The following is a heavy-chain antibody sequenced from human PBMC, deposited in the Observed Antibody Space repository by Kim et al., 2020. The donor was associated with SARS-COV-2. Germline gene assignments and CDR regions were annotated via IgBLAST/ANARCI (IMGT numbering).Heavy chain of an antibody. V-gene: IGHV3-74*01. CDR3: ASDWRVPDPDWRCAL. CDR1: GFTFSAYC. CDR2: ITYTGNDQ. Sequence: GGSLRLSCTASGFTFSAYCMHWVRQAPGKGLVWVSRITYTGNDQNYADSVKGRFTSSRDNAKNTLYLQMNSLRAEDTAVYYCASDWRVPDPDWRCALWRRGPLLTVS. D-gene: IGHD3-3*01. J-gene: IGHJ2*01.